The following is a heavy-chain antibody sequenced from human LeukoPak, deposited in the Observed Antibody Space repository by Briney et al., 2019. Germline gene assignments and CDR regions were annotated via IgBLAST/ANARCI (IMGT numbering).Heavy chain of an antibody. CDR1: GFTFSDYY. CDR3: ARQYYYDRSAHDY. Sequence: GGSLRLSCAASGFTFSDYYMSWIRQAPGKGLEWVSYISSSSSYTNYADSVKGQFTISRDKAKNSLYLQMNSLRAEDTAVYYCARQYYYDRSAHDYWGQGTLVTVSS. J-gene: IGHJ4*02. D-gene: IGHD3-22*01. CDR2: ISSSSSYT. V-gene: IGHV3-11*03.